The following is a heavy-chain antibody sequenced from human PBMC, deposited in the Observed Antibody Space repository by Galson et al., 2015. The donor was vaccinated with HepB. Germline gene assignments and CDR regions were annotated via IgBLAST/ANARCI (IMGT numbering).Heavy chain of an antibody. J-gene: IGHJ6*02. CDR3: ARDYASSWHFNHYYGMDV. CDR2: ISYDGSNQ. D-gene: IGHD6-13*01. Sequence: SLRLSCAASGFTFSSYAMHWVRPAPGKGLEWVAVISYDGSNQYYADSANGRFTIPKDNSKNTLYLQMNSLRAEDTAVYYWARDYASSWHFNHYYGMDVWGQGTTVTVSS. CDR1: GFTFSSYA. V-gene: IGHV3-30*04.